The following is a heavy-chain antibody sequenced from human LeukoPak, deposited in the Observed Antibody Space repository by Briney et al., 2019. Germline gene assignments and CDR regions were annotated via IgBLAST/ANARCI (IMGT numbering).Heavy chain of an antibody. V-gene: IGHV1-18*01. CDR1: GYTFTSYG. D-gene: IGHD2-15*01. CDR3: ARVGIVVVVAGGWFDP. J-gene: IGHJ5*02. Sequence: ASVKVSCKASGYTFTSYGISWVRQAPGQGLEWMGWISAYNGNTNYAQKLQGRVTMTTDTSTSTAYMELRGLRSDDTAVYYCARVGIVVVVAGGWFDPWGQGTLVTVSS. CDR2: ISAYNGNT.